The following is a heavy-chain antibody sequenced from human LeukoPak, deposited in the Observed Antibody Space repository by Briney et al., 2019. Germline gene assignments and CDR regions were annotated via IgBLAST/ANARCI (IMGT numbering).Heavy chain of an antibody. Sequence: SETLSLTCTVSGGSISSYYWSWIRQPPGKGPEWIGYIYYSGSTNYNPSLKSRVTISVYTSKNQFSLKLSYVTAADTAVYYCASASVYGEPDYWGQGTLVTVSS. V-gene: IGHV4-59*01. J-gene: IGHJ4*02. CDR2: IYYSGST. CDR3: ASASVYGEPDY. CDR1: GGSISSYY. D-gene: IGHD4-17*01.